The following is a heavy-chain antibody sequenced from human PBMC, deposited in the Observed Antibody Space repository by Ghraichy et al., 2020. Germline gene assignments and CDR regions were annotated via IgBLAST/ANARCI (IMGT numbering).Heavy chain of an antibody. Sequence: ASVKVSCKASGDTFTSYAMHWVRQAPGQRLEWMGWINAGNGNTKYSQKFQGRVTITRDTSASTAYMELSSLRSEDTAVYYCARTIVVVVAATHAFDIWGQGTMVTVSS. D-gene: IGHD2-15*01. CDR2: INAGNGNT. CDR3: ARTIVVVVAATHAFDI. CDR1: GDTFTSYA. V-gene: IGHV1-3*01. J-gene: IGHJ3*02.